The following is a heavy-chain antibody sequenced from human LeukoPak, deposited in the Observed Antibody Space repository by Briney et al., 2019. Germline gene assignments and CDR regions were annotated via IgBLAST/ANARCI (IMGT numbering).Heavy chain of an antibody. CDR2: INWNGGST. V-gene: IGHV3-20*04. Sequence: GGSLRLSCAISGFTFDDYGMSWVRQAPGKGLEWVSGINWNGGSTGYADSVKGRFTISRDNAKNSLYLQMNSLRAEDTALYYCARRRVTFVRGVDITSYYFDYWGQGALVTVSS. CDR3: ARRRVTFVRGVDITSYYFDY. J-gene: IGHJ4*02. D-gene: IGHD3-10*01. CDR1: GFTFDDYG.